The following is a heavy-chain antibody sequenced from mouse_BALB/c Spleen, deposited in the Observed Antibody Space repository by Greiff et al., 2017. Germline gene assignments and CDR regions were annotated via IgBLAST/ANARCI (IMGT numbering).Heavy chain of an antibody. CDR1: GFSLTGYG. D-gene: IGHD1-1*01. CDR2: IWGDGST. J-gene: IGHJ2*01. CDR3: ARDSYYYGSSYGFDY. Sequence: QVQLQQSGPGLVAPSQSLSITCTVSGFSLTGYGVNWVRQPPGKGLEWLGMIWGDGSTDYNSALKSRLSISKDNSKSQVFLKMNSLQTDDTARYYCARDSYYYGSSYGFDYWGQGTTVTVSS. V-gene: IGHV2-6-7*01.